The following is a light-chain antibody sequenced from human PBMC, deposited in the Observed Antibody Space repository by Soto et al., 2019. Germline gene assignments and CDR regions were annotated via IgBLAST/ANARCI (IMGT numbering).Light chain of an antibody. V-gene: IGKV3-15*01. CDR3: QQYKNWLWT. CDR2: GTS. CDR1: QSISSN. J-gene: IGKJ1*01. Sequence: EIVMTQSPATLSVSPGERATLSCRASQSISSNLAWYQHKPGQAPRLLIYGTSTRATVIPARFSGSGSGTDLTLTISSLQSEDFAVYYCQQYKNWLWTFGQGTKVETK.